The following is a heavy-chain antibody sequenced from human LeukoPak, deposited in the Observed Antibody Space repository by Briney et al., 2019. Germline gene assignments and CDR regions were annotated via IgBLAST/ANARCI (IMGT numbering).Heavy chain of an antibody. J-gene: IGHJ4*02. Sequence: PSETLSLTCTVSGGSISSYYWSWIRQPPGKGLEWIGYIYYSGSTNYNPSLKSRVTISVDTSKNQFSLKLSSVTAADTAVYYCARDRSRILDYWGQGTLVTVSS. V-gene: IGHV4-59*01. CDR1: GGSISSYY. CDR2: IYYSGST. D-gene: IGHD1-26*01. CDR3: ARDRSRILDY.